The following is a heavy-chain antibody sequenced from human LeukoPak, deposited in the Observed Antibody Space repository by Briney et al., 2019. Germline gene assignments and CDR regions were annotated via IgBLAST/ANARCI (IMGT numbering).Heavy chain of an antibody. J-gene: IGHJ4*02. CDR2: ISSYSSFI. V-gene: IGHV3-21*06. CDR3: ARDWDYFDY. CDR1: GFTFSGYS. D-gene: IGHD1-26*01. Sequence: GGSLGVSCAVPGFTFSGYSMSWVRQAPGEGLEWVSSISSYSSFIYYGDSVKGRVTISRDNAKNLLYLQMNSLRAEDTAVYYCARDWDYFDYWGQGTLVTVSS.